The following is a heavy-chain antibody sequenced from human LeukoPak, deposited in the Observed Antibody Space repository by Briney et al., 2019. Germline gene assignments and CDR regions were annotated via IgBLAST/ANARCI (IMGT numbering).Heavy chain of an antibody. Sequence: ASVKVSCKVSGYTLTELSMHWVRQATGKGLEWVSATGTAGDTYYPGSVKGRFTISRENAKNSLYLQMNSLRAEDTAVYYCARDSYCSGTSCTPDDYYYGMDVWGQGTTVTVSS. J-gene: IGHJ6*02. CDR2: TGTAGDT. V-gene: IGHV3-13*01. CDR3: ARDSYCSGTSCTPDDYYYGMDV. CDR1: GYTLTELS. D-gene: IGHD2-2*01.